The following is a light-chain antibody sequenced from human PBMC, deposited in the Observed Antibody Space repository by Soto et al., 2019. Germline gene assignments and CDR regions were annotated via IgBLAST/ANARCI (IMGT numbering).Light chain of an antibody. V-gene: IGKV4-1*01. CDR2: WAS. Sequence: DIVMTQSPDSLAVSLGERATINCQSSQSVLYSSNNRNYLAWFQQNPGQPPKLLIYWASTRESGVPDRFSGSGSGTEFTLTISSLQAEDGAVYYCQQQYTTPNTFGQGTKLEIK. J-gene: IGKJ2*01. CDR3: QQQYTTPNT. CDR1: QSVLYSSNNRNY.